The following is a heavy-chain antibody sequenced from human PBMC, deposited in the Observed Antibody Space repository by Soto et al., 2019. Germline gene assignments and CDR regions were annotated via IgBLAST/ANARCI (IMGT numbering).Heavy chain of an antibody. Sequence: QVQLVQSGAEVRKPGSSVKVSCKASGGTFSRHAISWVRQAPGQGLEWMGGIIPNYGTANHAQKFQGRFTIIADESTSTVYMELSSLRSEDTAMYYCARGWGYDSNDYYYAYWGQGTLVIVSS. J-gene: IGHJ4*02. CDR2: IIPNYGTA. V-gene: IGHV1-69*01. CDR3: ARGWGYDSNDYYYAY. CDR1: GGTFSRHA. D-gene: IGHD3-22*01.